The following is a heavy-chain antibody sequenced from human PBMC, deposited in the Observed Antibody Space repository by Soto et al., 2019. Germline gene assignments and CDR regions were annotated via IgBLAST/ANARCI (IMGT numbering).Heavy chain of an antibody. J-gene: IGHJ4*02. CDR3: AREVATSFDH. CDR2: INPSVGST. Sequence: QVYLVQSGAEVKTPGASVRLSCKASGYTFTTYYMHWVRQAPGQGLEWMGIINPSVGSTTYAQKFQGRLTMTSDTSTSTVYMELSRLRSEDTAVYYCAREVATSFDHWGQGTLVTVSS. V-gene: IGHV1-46*01. CDR1: GYTFTTYY.